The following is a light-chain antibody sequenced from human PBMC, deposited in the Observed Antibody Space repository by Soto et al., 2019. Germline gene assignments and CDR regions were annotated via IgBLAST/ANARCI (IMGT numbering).Light chain of an antibody. CDR3: QQYGSSPVT. V-gene: IGKV3-20*01. CDR1: QSVSSSY. J-gene: IGKJ4*01. CDR2: GAS. Sequence: EIVLTQSPGTLSLSPGERATLSCRASQSVSSSYLAWYQQKPGQAPRRLIYGASSRSTGIPDTFSVSGSGTGFTLTISRLEPEDFAVYYCQQYGSSPVTFGGGTKVEIK.